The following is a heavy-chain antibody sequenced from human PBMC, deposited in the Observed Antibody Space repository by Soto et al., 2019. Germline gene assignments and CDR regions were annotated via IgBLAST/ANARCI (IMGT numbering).Heavy chain of an antibody. D-gene: IGHD3-10*01. CDR1: GFTFSSYG. J-gene: IGHJ4*02. Sequence: QVQLVESGGGVVQPGRSLRLSCAASGFTFSSYGMHWVRQAPGKGLEWVAVIWYDGSNKYYADSVKGRFTISRDNSKNTLYLQMNSLRAEDTAVYYSARADYGSGSFDYWGQGTLVTVSS. V-gene: IGHV3-33*01. CDR3: ARADYGSGSFDY. CDR2: IWYDGSNK.